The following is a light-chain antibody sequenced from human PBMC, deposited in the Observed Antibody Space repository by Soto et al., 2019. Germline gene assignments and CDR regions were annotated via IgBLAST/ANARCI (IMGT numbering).Light chain of an antibody. J-gene: IGKJ2*01. CDR3: QQYGSSPS. Sequence: EIVLTQSPGTLSLSPGERATLSCSASQSVSSSYLAWYQQKPGQAPRLLIYGASSSATGILDRFSGSGSGTDFTLTISRLEPEDFAVYYCQQYGSSPSFGQGTKVDIK. CDR1: QSVSSSY. V-gene: IGKV3-20*01. CDR2: GAS.